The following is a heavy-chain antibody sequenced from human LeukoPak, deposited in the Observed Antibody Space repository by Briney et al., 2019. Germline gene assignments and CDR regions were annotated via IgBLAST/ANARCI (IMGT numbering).Heavy chain of an antibody. J-gene: IGHJ6*02. V-gene: IGHV5-51*01. Sequence: GESLKIFCKASGYSFNSYWIGWVRQMPGKRVEWMGIIYPGDSDTRYSPSFQGQVTISADKSISTAYLQWSSLKASDTAMYYCASQYSTTWYANYYYFGMDVWGQGTTVTVSS. CDR2: IYPGDSDT. D-gene: IGHD6-13*01. CDR3: ASQYSTTWYANYYYFGMDV. CDR1: GYSFNSYW.